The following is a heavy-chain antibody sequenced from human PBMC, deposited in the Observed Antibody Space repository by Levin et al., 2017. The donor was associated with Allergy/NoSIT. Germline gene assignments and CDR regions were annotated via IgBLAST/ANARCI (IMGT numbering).Heavy chain of an antibody. V-gene: IGHV1-8*01. D-gene: IGHD3-9*01. J-gene: IGHJ6*02. Sequence: WASVKVSCKASGYTFTSYDINWVRQATGQGLEWMGWMNPNSGNTGYAQKFQGRVTMTRNTSISTAYMELSSLRSEDTAVYYCAISGGLRYFDWLLYTNYYYGMDVWGQGTTVTVSS. CDR3: AISGGLRYFDWLLYTNYYYGMDV. CDR1: GYTFTSYD. CDR2: MNPNSGNT.